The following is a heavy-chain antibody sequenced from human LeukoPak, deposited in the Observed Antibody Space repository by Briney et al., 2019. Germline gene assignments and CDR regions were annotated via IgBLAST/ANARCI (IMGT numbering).Heavy chain of an antibody. CDR1: GYSISSGYY. CDR3: AREGTYYYDSSGYSYFDY. J-gene: IGHJ4*02. CDR2: IYHSGST. D-gene: IGHD3-22*01. V-gene: IGHV4-38-2*02. Sequence: PSETLSLTCAVSGYSISSGYYWGRIRQPPGKGLEWIGSIYHSGSTYYNPSLKSRVTISVDTSKNQFSLKLSSVTAADTAVYYCAREGTYYYDSSGYSYFDYWGQGTLVTVSS.